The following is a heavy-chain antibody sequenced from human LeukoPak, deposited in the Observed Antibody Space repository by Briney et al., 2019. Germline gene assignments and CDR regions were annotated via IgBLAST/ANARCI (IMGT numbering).Heavy chain of an antibody. V-gene: IGHV4-31*03. Sequence: PSETLSLTCTVSGGSISSGGYYWSWIRQHPGKGLEWIGYIYYSGSTYYNPSLKSRVTISVDTSKNQFSLKLSSVTAADTAVYYCTSGYSSGWIDIWGQGTMVTVSS. CDR2: IYYSGST. CDR1: GGSISSGGYY. J-gene: IGHJ3*02. D-gene: IGHD6-19*01. CDR3: TSGYSSGWIDI.